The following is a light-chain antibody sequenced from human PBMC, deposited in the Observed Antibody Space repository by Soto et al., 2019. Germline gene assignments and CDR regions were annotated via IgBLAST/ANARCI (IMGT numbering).Light chain of an antibody. J-gene: IGKJ3*01. V-gene: IGKV1-9*01. CDR3: QQLNSFPPSFT. Sequence: DIQLTQSPSFLSASVGDRVTITCRASQGISSYLAWYQQRPGEPPELLIYGAATLRPGVASRFSGSGSGTEFTLTISSLLPEDFAPYFCQQLNSFPPSFTFGPGTTGDIK. CDR2: GAA. CDR1: QGISSY.